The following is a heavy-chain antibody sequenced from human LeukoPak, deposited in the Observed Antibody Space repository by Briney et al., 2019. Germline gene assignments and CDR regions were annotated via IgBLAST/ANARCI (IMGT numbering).Heavy chain of an antibody. J-gene: IGHJ3*02. Sequence: GESLKISCKGSGYSFTSYWIGWVRQMPGKGLEWMGIIYPGDSDTRYSPSFQGQATISADKSISTAYLQWSSLKASDTAMYYCARSPTINAMIVAPSTFDIWGQGTMVTVSS. CDR2: IYPGDSDT. V-gene: IGHV5-51*01. D-gene: IGHD3-22*01. CDR3: ARSPTINAMIVAPSTFDI. CDR1: GYSFTSYW.